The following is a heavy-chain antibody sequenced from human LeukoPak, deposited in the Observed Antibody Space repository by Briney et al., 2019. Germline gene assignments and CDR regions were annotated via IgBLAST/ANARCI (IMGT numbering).Heavy chain of an antibody. CDR3: ARPPATATGYYYYYYMDV. CDR2: IIPIFGTA. V-gene: IGHV1-69*01. Sequence: SVKVSCXASGGTFSSYAISWVRQAPGQGLEWMGGIIPIFGTANYAQKFQGRVTITADESTSTAYMELSSLRSEDTAVYYCARPPATATGYYYYYYMDVWGKGTTVTVSS. J-gene: IGHJ6*03. CDR1: GGTFSSYA. D-gene: IGHD4-11*01.